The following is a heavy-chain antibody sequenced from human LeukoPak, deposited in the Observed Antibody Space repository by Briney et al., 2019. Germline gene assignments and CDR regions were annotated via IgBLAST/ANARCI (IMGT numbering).Heavy chain of an antibody. V-gene: IGHV1-2*02. Sequence: ASVKVSCKASGYTFTGYYMHWVRQAPGQGLEWMGWINPNSGGTNYAQKFQGRVTMTRDTSISTAYMELSRLRSDDTAVYYCARDPKYSSSWLYYYYYGMDVWGQGTTVTVSS. J-gene: IGHJ6*02. CDR2: INPNSGGT. CDR1: GYTFTGYY. CDR3: ARDPKYSSSWLYYYYYGMDV. D-gene: IGHD6-13*01.